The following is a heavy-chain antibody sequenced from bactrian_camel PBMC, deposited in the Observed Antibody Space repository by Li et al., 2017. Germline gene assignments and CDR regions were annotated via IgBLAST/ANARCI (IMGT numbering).Heavy chain of an antibody. Sequence: VQLVESGGSSVQAGGSLTLSCLASGYTVTAYCMGWFRQAPGKEREGVATIVGTKITSYADSVKGRFNISKDDTKNTLYLIMSSLKPDDTAVYYCVREAGNDFGYWGQGTQVTVS. CDR2: IVGTKIT. V-gene: IGHV3S55*01. CDR3: VREAGNDFGY. CDR1: GYTVTAYC. J-gene: IGHJ6*01.